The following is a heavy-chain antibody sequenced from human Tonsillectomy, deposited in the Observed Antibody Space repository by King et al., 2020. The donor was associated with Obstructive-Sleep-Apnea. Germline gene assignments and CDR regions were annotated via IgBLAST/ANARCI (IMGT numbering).Heavy chain of an antibody. CDR2: IMQDESEK. J-gene: IGHJ4*02. V-gene: IGHV3-7*01. D-gene: IGHD6-19*01. CDR3: ARKQWLVSPFDY. Sequence: VQLVESGGGLVQPGGSLRLSCSASGFTFSHYWWIWVRQAPGKVLEWVANIMQDESEKYYVDCVKGRFTSSRDNAKNSLYLQMNSLRAEDTAVYYCARKQWLVSPFDYWGQGTLVTVSS. CDR1: GFTFSHYW.